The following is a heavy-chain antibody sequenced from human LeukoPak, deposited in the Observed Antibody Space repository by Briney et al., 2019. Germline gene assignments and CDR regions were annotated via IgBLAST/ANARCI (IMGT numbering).Heavy chain of an antibody. D-gene: IGHD6-13*01. Sequence: GGSLRLSCAASGFTFSSYAMSWVRQAPGKGLEWVSAISGSGGSTYYADSVKGRFTISRDNSKNTLYLQMNSLRAEDTAVYYCAKDSGAREELVPLPFDYWGQGTLVTVSS. J-gene: IGHJ4*02. CDR1: GFTFSSYA. CDR2: ISGSGGST. V-gene: IGHV3-23*01. CDR3: AKDSGAREELVPLPFDY.